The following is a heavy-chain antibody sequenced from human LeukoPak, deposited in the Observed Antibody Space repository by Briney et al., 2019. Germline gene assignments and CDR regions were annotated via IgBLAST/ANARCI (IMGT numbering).Heavy chain of an antibody. CDR3: ASMTTVTTFDY. CDR1: GGSISSGDYY. V-gene: IGHV4-30-4*01. Sequence: PSQTLSLTCTVSGGSISSGDYYWSWIRQPPGKGLEWIGHIYYSGSTYYNPSLKSRVTISVDTSKNQFSLKLSSVTAADTAVYYCASMTTVTTFDYWGQGTLVTVSS. D-gene: IGHD4-17*01. J-gene: IGHJ4*02. CDR2: IYYSGST.